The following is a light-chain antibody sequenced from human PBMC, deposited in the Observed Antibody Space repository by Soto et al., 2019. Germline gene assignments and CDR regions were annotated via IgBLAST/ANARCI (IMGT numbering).Light chain of an antibody. V-gene: IGKV3-20*01. CDR3: QQYGNAPFT. CDR2: GAS. J-gene: IGKJ3*01. CDR1: QSVSSSY. Sequence: EIVLPQSPGTLSFSPGESATLTCRASQSVSSSYLGWFQQKPGQAPRLLIYGASSRATGIPDRFSGSGSGTDFTLTISRLEPEDFAVYYCQQYGNAPFTFGPGTKVDIK.